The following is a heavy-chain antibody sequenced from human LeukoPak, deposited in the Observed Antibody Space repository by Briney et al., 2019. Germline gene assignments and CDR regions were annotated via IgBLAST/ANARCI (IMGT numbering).Heavy chain of an antibody. D-gene: IGHD6-19*01. J-gene: IGHJ4*02. CDR3: ASSSGWPRSVDY. CDR1: GGSISSYY. Sequence: SETLSLTCTVSGGSISSYYWSWIRQPPGKGLEWIGYIYYSGSTNYNPSLKSRVTISVDTSKNQFSLKLSSVTAADTAVYYCASSSGWPRSVDYWGQGTQVTVSS. V-gene: IGHV4-59*01. CDR2: IYYSGST.